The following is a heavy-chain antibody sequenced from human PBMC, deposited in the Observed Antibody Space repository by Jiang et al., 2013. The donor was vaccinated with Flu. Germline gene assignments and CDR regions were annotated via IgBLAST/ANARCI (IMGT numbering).Heavy chain of an antibody. J-gene: IGHJ4*02. CDR3: ARVFHVDEAVLDFDY. Sequence: SGAEVKKPGASMRISCKASGYTFGSYAIHWVRQAPGQRLEWMGWIHGGSGNRQYSDNFQGRVTITRDTSATTAYIELSSLRSEDTAIYYCARVFHVDEAVLDFDYWGQGTLVTVSS. CDR1: GYTFGSYA. V-gene: IGHV1-3*01. D-gene: IGHD5-12*01. CDR2: IHGGSGNR.